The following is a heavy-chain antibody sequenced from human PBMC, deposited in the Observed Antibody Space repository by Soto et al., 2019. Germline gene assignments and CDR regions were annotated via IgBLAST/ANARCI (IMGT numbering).Heavy chain of an antibody. D-gene: IGHD3-22*01. CDR2: INAGNGNT. V-gene: IGHV1-3*01. CDR1: GYTFTSYA. CDR3: ARVYYYDSSGYSSAFDY. Sequence: QVQLVQSGAEVKKPGASVKVSCKASGYTFTSYAMHWVRQAPGQRLEWMGWINAGNGNTKYSQKFQGRVTITRDTSASTAYMELSSLRSEDTAVYYCARVYYYDSSGYSSAFDYWGQGTLVTVSS. J-gene: IGHJ4*02.